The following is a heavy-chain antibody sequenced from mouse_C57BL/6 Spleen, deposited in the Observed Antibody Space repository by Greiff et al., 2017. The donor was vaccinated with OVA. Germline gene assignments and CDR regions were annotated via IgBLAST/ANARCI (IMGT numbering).Heavy chain of an antibody. CDR3: AREATMVKYFDV. CDR1: GYAFSSSW. D-gene: IGHD2-2*01. V-gene: IGHV1-82*01. CDR2: IYPGDGDT. Sequence: QVQLQQSGPELVKPGASVKISCKASGYAFSSSWMNWVKQRPGKGLEWIGRIYPGDGDTNYNGKFKGKATLTADKSSSTAYMQLSSLTSEDSAVYFGAREATMVKYFDVWGTGTTVTVSS. J-gene: IGHJ1*03.